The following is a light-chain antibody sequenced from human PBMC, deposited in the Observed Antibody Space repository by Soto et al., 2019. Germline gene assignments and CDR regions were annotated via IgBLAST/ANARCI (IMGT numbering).Light chain of an antibody. CDR3: AAWDDSLSVV. CDR1: SSNIGSNT. Sequence: QSVLTQPPSASGTPGQRVTISCSGSSSNIGSNTVNWYQQLPGTAPKLLIYSNNQRPSGVPDRFSGSKSGTSASLAISGLQSEDEADYYCAAWDDSLSVVFGGGTKLNVL. J-gene: IGLJ2*01. V-gene: IGLV1-44*01. CDR2: SNN.